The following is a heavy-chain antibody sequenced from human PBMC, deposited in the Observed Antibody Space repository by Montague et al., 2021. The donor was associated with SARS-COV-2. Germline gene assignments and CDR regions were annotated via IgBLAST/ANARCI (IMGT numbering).Heavy chain of an antibody. V-gene: IGHV4-39*01. Sequence: SETLSLTCTVSGGSISSSSYYWGWIRQPPGKGLEWIGSIYYSGXTXYXXXXKXRVTISVDTSKNQFSLKLSSVTAADTAVYYCARQMGQSSIFGVIIQYYFGYWGQGTLVTVSS. CDR3: ARQMGQSSIFGVIIQYYFGY. D-gene: IGHD3-3*01. CDR2: IYYSGXT. J-gene: IGHJ4*02. CDR1: GGSISSSSYY.